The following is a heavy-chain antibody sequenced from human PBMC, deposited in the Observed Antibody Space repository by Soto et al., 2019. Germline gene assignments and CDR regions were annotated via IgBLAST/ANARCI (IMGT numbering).Heavy chain of an antibody. CDR2: ISYSGST. J-gene: IGHJ5*02. V-gene: IGHV4-30-2*01. CDR1: GGSISSGGYS. CDR3: ARVPTP. D-gene: IGHD2-2*01. Sequence: HLQLQESGSGLVKPSQTLSLTCAVSGGSISSGGYSWSWIRQPPGKGLEWIGYISYSGSTYYKLSLKTRATISVVRSRNQFSLKVSSVTAADTAVYYCARVPTPWGQGTLVTVSS.